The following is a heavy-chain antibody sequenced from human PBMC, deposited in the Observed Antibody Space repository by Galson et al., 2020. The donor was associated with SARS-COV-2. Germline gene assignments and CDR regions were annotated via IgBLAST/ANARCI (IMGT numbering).Heavy chain of an antibody. D-gene: IGHD2-15*01. Sequence: SQTLPLTCTVSGGSISSGGYYWSSIRQHPGKGMEWNGYIYYSGSTYYNPSLKSLVTISVDTSKNQFSLKLSSVTAADTAMYYCARFPVHCSGGSCYGAFDIWGQGTMVTVSS. V-gene: IGHV4-31*01. J-gene: IGHJ3*02. CDR3: ARFPVHCSGGSCYGAFDI. CDR2: IYYSGST. CDR1: GGSISSGGYY.